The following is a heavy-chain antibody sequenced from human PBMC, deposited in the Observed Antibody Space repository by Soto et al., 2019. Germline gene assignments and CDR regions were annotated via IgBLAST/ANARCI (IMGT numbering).Heavy chain of an antibody. J-gene: IGHJ4*02. CDR3: ARGPSHGAFDH. V-gene: IGHV1-2*02. CDR1: GYTFTAYY. Sequence: ASVKVSCKASGYTFTAYYLHWFRQAPGQGPEWMAWINPNSGDTKSAQKFQGRVTMTRDTTIDTAYMELTRLISDDTAMYYCARGPSHGAFDHWGQGTLVTSPQ. CDR2: INPNSGDT. D-gene: IGHD5-18*01.